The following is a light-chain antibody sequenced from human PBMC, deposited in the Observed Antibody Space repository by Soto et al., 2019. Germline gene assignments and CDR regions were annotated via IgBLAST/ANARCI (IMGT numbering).Light chain of an antibody. CDR2: ASS. CDR1: QGIRND. Sequence: AIQMTQALSSLSASVGDRVNITCRASQGIRNDLAWYQQRPGAAPTLLIFASSNLQTGVPSRFRGSGSGTDFTLTISSLLPDDFATYYCLQDYTYPRTFGQGTKVDI. V-gene: IGKV1-6*01. CDR3: LQDYTYPRT. J-gene: IGKJ1*01.